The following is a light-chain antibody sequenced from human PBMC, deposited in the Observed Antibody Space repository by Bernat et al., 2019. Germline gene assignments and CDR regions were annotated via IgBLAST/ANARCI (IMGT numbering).Light chain of an antibody. J-gene: IGLJ2*01. CDR2: GNS. V-gene: IGLV1-40*01. Sequence: QSVLTQPPSVSGAPGQRVNISCTGSSSNIGAGYDVHWYQQLPGTAPKLLIYGNSNRPSGVPDRFSGAKSGTSASLAITGLQAEDETVYYFQSYDSSLSGWKVVFGEVTTLTCL. CDR3: QSYDSSLSGWKVV. CDR1: SSNIGAGYD.